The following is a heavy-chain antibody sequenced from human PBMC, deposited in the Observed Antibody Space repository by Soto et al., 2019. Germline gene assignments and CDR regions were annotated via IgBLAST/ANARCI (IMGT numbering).Heavy chain of an antibody. D-gene: IGHD5-18*01. CDR2: IYYSGST. CDR3: ARVRTLGDTASNWFDP. Sequence: PSETLSLTCTVSGGSISSYYWSWIRQPPGKGLEWIGYIYYSGSTNYNPSLKSRVTISVDTSKNQFSLKLSSVTAADTAVYYCARVRTLGDTASNWFDPWGQGTLVTVSS. V-gene: IGHV4-59*01. CDR1: GGSISSYY. J-gene: IGHJ5*02.